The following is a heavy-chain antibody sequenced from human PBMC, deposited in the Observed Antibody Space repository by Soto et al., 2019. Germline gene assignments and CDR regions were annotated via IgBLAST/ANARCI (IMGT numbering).Heavy chain of an antibody. Sequence: EVQLLESGGDSVQPGGSLRLSCAASGFTFSSYAMSWVHQAPGRGLEWVSTISAGGANTQYAESVKGRFTIFRDNSKNTLHLQVNSLRTEDTALYYCAKERYCSATSCYGGFDVWGQGTVLTVSS. V-gene: IGHV3-23*01. CDR1: GFTFSSYA. CDR2: ISAGGANT. D-gene: IGHD2-2*01. CDR3: AKERYCSATSCYGGFDV. J-gene: IGHJ3*01.